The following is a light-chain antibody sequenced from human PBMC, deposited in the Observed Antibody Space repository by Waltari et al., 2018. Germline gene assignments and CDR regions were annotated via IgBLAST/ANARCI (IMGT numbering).Light chain of an antibody. J-gene: IGKJ2*01. CDR2: GAS. Sequence: EIVLTQSPGTLSLSPGERATLSCRASQSLTKRYLVGYQQKPGQAPRLLIYGASSRAAGIPDRFSGSGSGTDFTLTISRLEPEDSAVYYCQQYGSSVMYTFGQGTKLEIK. CDR3: QQYGSSVMYT. CDR1: QSLTKRY. V-gene: IGKV3-20*01.